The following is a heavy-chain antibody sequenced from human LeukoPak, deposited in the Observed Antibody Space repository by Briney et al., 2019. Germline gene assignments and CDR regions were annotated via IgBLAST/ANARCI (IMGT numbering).Heavy chain of an antibody. CDR1: GFTFSSYA. V-gene: IGHV3-30*04. Sequence: PGGSLRLSCAASGFTFSSYAMHWVRQTPGQGLEWVAAIAFDGSNKYYADSVKGRFIISRDKSKSTLFLQMNSLRAEDTALYYRARDGTYEGLYGDYLDQWGQGTLVTVS. D-gene: IGHD1-26*01. CDR3: ARDGTYEGLYGDYLDQ. CDR2: IAFDGSNK. J-gene: IGHJ4*02.